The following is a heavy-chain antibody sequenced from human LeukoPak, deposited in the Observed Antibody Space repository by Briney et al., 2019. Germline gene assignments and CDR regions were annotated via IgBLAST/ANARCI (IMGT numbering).Heavy chain of an antibody. D-gene: IGHD1-26*01. J-gene: IGHJ4*02. CDR2: ISYDGSNK. CDR1: GFTFSSYG. V-gene: IGHV3-30*18. Sequence: GGSLRLSCAASGFTFSSYGMHWVRQAPGKGLEWVAVISYDGSNKYYADSVKGRFTITRDNSKNTLYLQMNSLRAEDTAVYYCAKVGGSYVGEPLDYWGQGTLVTVSS. CDR3: AKVGGSYVGEPLDY.